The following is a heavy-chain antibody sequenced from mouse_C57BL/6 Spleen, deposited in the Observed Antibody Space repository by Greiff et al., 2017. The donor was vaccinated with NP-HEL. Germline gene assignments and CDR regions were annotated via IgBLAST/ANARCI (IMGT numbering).Heavy chain of an antibody. CDR2: INPSNGGT. J-gene: IGHJ2*01. D-gene: IGHD2-1*01. V-gene: IGHV1-53*01. CDR1: GYTFTSYW. Sequence: VQLQQPGTELVKPGASVKLSCKASGYTFTSYWMHWVKQRPGQGLEWIGNINPSNGGTNYNEKFKSKATLTVDKSSSTAYMQLSSLTSEDSAVYYCARSVTGFSGYFDYWGQGTTLTVSS. CDR3: ARSVTGFSGYFDY.